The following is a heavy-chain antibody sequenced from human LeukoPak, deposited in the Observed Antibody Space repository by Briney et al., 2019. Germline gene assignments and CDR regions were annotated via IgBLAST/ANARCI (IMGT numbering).Heavy chain of an antibody. V-gene: IGHV1-8*01. Sequence: ASVKVSCKASGYTFTSYDINWVRQATGQGLEWMGWINPNSGNTGYAQKFQGRVTMTRNTAISTAYMELGSLRSEDTAVYYCARGQPYMDWFDPWGQGTLVTVSS. CDR3: ARGQPYMDWFDP. J-gene: IGHJ5*02. CDR1: GYTFTSYD. CDR2: INPNSGNT. D-gene: IGHD2-2*02.